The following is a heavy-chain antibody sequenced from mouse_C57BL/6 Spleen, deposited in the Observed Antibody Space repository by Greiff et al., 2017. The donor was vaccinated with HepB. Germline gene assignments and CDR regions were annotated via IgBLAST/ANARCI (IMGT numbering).Heavy chain of an antibody. Sequence: EVHLVESGGGLVQPGGSLKLSCAASGFTFSDYYMYWVRQTPEKRLEWVAYISNGGGSTYYPDTVKGRFTISRDNAKNTLYLQMSRLKSEDTAMYYCARQRGDYYGSSYGYFDVWGTGTTVTVSS. CDR3: ARQRGDYYGSSYGYFDV. V-gene: IGHV5-12*01. J-gene: IGHJ1*03. D-gene: IGHD1-1*01. CDR2: ISNGGGST. CDR1: GFTFSDYY.